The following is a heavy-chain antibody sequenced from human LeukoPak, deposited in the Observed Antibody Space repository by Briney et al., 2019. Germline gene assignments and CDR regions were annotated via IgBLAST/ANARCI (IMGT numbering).Heavy chain of an antibody. V-gene: IGHV1-2*02. CDR3: ARGGYGDYTSDY. J-gene: IGHJ4*02. D-gene: IGHD4-17*01. Sequence: EASVKVSCKASGSTFTDYYMHWVRQAPGQGLEWMGWINPNSGGTNFAQKFQGRVTMTRDTSISTAYMELNRLRSDDTAVYYCARGGYGDYTSDYWGQGTLVTVSS. CDR2: INPNSGGT. CDR1: GSTFTDYY.